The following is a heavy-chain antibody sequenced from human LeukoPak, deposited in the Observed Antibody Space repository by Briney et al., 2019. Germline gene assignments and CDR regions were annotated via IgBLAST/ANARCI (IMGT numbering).Heavy chain of an antibody. CDR2: ITDSGDGT. J-gene: IGHJ4*02. Sequence: GGSLRLSCAASGFTFSSSAMSWVRQAPGKGLGWVSSITDSGDGTYYADSVKGRFTISRDDSKNMLYLQMSSLRAEDTAIYYCAKDSPVATRWGQGTLVTVSS. CDR1: GFTFSSSA. CDR3: AKDSPVATR. V-gene: IGHV3-23*01. D-gene: IGHD2-15*01.